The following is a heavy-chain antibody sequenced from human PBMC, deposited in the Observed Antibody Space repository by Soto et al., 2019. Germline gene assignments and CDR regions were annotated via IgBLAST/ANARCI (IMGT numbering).Heavy chain of an antibody. J-gene: IGHJ6*03. CDR2: ISSSSSYI. D-gene: IGHD2-2*01. V-gene: IGHV3-21*01. CDR1: GFTVSSYS. CDR3: ARVSYCSSTSCYVYYYYYYMDV. Sequence: GGSLRLSCAASGFTVSSYSMNWVRQAPGKGLEWVSSISSSSSYIYYADSVRGRFTISRDNAKNSLYLQMNSLRAEDTAVYYCARVSYCSSTSCYVYYYYYYMDVWGKGTTVTVSS.